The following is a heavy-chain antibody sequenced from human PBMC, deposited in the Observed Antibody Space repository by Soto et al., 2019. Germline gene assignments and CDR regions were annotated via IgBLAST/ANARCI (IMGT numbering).Heavy chain of an antibody. V-gene: IGHV3-30-3*01. CDR3: ARDLLLSWFDP. J-gene: IGHJ5*02. D-gene: IGHD1-26*01. Sequence: QVQLVESGGGVVQPGRSLRLSCAASGFTFSSYAMHWVRQAPGKGLEWVAVISYDGSNKYYADSVKGRFTISRDNSKNTLYLQMNSLRAEDTAVYYCARDLLLSWFDPWGQGTLVTVSS. CDR2: ISYDGSNK. CDR1: GFTFSSYA.